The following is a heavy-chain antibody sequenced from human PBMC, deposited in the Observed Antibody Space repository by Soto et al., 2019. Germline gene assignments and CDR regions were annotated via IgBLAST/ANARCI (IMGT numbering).Heavy chain of an antibody. CDR1: GFTFSSYG. D-gene: IGHD1-7*01. Sequence: QVQLVESGGGVVQPGRSLRLSCAASGFTFSSYGMHWVRQAPGKGLEWVAVISYDGSNKYYADSVKGRFTISRDNSKITLYLQMNSLRAEDTAVYYCARTYYYGMDVWGQGTTVTVSS. CDR3: ARTYYYGMDV. V-gene: IGHV3-30*03. J-gene: IGHJ6*02. CDR2: ISYDGSNK.